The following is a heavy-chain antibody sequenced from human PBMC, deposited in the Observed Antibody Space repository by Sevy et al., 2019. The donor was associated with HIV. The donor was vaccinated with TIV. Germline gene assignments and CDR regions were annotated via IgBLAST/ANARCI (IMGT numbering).Heavy chain of an antibody. Sequence: SETLSLTCTVSGGSISSYYWSWIRQPPGKGLEWIGYIYYIGSTNYNPSIKRRVTISVDTSKNQFSLKLSSATAADTAVRYCASDRFLESWGQGTLVTVSS. CDR3: ASDRFLES. J-gene: IGHJ5*02. V-gene: IGHV4-59*13. CDR2: IYYIGST. CDR1: GGSISSYY. D-gene: IGHD3-3*01.